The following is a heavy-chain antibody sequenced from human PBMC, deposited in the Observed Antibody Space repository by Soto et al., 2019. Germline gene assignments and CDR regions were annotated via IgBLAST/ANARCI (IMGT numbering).Heavy chain of an antibody. V-gene: IGHV4-59*08. J-gene: IGHJ2*01. CDR3: ARGNWYFDL. CDR1: GGSISSYY. Sequence: QVQLQESGPGLVKPSETLSLTCTVSGGSISSYYWSWIRQPPGKGLEWIGYIYYSGSTNYNPSLKCRVTISVDTSKNQFSLKLSCVTAADTAVYYCARGNWYFDLWGRGTLVTVSS. CDR2: IYYSGST.